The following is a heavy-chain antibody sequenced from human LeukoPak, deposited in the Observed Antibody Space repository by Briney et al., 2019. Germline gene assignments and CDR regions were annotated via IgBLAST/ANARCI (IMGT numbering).Heavy chain of an antibody. V-gene: IGHV1-69*06. CDR3: ARARKYSSSTLYYYYYMDV. CDR2: IIPIFGTA. D-gene: IGHD6-6*01. J-gene: IGHJ6*03. Sequence: GASVKASCKASGGTFSSYAISWVRQAPGQGLEWMGGIIPIFGTANYAQKFQGRVTITADKSTSTAYMELSSLRSEDTAVYYCARARKYSSSTLYYYYYMDVWGKGTTVTASS. CDR1: GGTFSSYA.